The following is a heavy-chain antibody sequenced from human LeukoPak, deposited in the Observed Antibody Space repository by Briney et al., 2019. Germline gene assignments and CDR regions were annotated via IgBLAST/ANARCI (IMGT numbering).Heavy chain of an antibody. V-gene: IGHV3-74*01. CDR1: GFSFSIYW. D-gene: IGHD3-22*01. J-gene: IGHJ3*02. Sequence: GGSLRLSCFASGFSFSIYWMHWVRQAPGKGLVWVSRITSDGSTTNYADSVEGRFTISRDNAKNTLFLQMNSLRAEDTAVYYCARDHHRRLYDSQARNTFDIWGQGTMVTVSS. CDR3: ARDHHRRLYDSQARNTFDI. CDR2: ITSDGSTT.